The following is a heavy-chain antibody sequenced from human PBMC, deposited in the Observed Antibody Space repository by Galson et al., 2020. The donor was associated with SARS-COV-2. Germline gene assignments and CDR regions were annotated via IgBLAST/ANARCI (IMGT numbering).Heavy chain of an antibody. CDR1: GGSFSGHH. V-gene: IGHV4-34*01. Sequence: SQASETLSLTCAVYGGSFSGHHWGWIRQPPGKGLEFIGEIDHSGSTDCNPSLKSRVTISVDTSKNQFSLRLSSVTAADTAVYYCARYNSGPYSYYFDYWGQGTLVTVSS. D-gene: IGHD1-26*01. J-gene: IGHJ4*02. CDR3: ARYNSGPYSYYFDY. CDR2: IDHSGST.